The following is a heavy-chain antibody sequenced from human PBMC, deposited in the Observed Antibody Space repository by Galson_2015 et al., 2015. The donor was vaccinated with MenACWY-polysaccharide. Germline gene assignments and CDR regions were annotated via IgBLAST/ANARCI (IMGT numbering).Heavy chain of an antibody. V-gene: IGHV3-23*01. CDR3: AREWSSKGVFDC. J-gene: IGHJ4*02. CDR1: GFTFSSCA. CDR2: ISGSGGKT. Sequence: SLRLSCAASGFTFSSCAMSWVRQAPGKGLEWVSAISGSGGKTYYPDSVKGRFTISRDNSKNTLYLHMNSLRDEDTAIYYCAREWSSKGVFDCCGQGTLVAVSS. D-gene: IGHD3-3*01.